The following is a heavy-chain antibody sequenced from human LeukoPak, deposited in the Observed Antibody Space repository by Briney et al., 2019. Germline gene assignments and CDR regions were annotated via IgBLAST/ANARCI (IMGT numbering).Heavy chain of an antibody. V-gene: IGHV3-9*01. Sequence: GGSLRLSCAASGFTFDDYAMHWVRQAPGKGLEWVSGISWNSGSIGYADSVKGRFTISRDNAKNSLYLQMNSLRAEDTALYYCAKDRSAAFYYDSSGYGPLFDYWGQGTLVTVSS. D-gene: IGHD3-22*01. CDR2: ISWNSGSI. J-gene: IGHJ4*02. CDR1: GFTFDDYA. CDR3: AKDRSAAFYYDSSGYGPLFDY.